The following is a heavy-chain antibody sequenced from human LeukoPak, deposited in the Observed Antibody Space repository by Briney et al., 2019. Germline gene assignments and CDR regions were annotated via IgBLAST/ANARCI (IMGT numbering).Heavy chain of an antibody. Sequence: GGSLGLSCAASGFTFSSYAMSWVRQAPGKGLEWVSAISGSGGSTYYADSVKGRFTISRDNSKNTLYLQMNSLRAEDTAVYYCANSRPSLAAAGTSSYWGQGTLVTVSS. CDR1: GFTFSSYA. CDR2: ISGSGGST. V-gene: IGHV3-23*01. CDR3: ANSRPSLAAAGTSSY. D-gene: IGHD6-13*01. J-gene: IGHJ4*02.